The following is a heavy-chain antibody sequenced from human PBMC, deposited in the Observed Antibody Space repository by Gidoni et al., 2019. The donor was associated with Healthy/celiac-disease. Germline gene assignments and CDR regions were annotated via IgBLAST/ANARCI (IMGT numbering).Heavy chain of an antibody. CDR1: GYTFTGYY. J-gene: IGHJ1*01. CDR3: ARIQDSYYYDSSGYYFGEYFQH. V-gene: IGHV1-2*02. D-gene: IGHD3-22*01. CDR2: INPNSGGT. Sequence: QVQLVQSGAEVKKPGASVKVSCKASGYTFTGYYLHWLRQAPGQGLEWMGWINPNSGGTNYAQKFQGRVTMTRDTSISTAYMELSRLRSDDTAVYYCARIQDSYYYDSSGYYFGEYFQHWGQGTLVTVSS.